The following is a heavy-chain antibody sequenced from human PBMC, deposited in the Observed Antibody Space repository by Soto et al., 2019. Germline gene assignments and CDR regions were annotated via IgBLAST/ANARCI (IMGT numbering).Heavy chain of an antibody. J-gene: IGHJ4*02. V-gene: IGHV1-69*13. Sequence: GASVKVSCKASGGTFSSYAISWVRQAPGQGLEWMGGIIPIFGTANYAQKFQGRVTITADESTSTAYMELSSLRSEDTAVYYCARDDWRRDGYNCRRSYWGQGTLVTVSS. D-gene: IGHD5-12*01. CDR2: IIPIFGTA. CDR1: GGTFSSYA. CDR3: ARDDWRRDGYNCRRSY.